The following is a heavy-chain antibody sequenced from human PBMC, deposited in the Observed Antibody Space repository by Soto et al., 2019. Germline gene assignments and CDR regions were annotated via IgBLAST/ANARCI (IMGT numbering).Heavy chain of an antibody. D-gene: IGHD3-9*01. J-gene: IGHJ6*02. V-gene: IGHV1-18*01. CDR1: GYTFTSYG. CDR3: ARGAGGYYDILRSSPQGVDYYYGMDV. CDR2: ISAYNGNT. Sequence: GASVKVSCKASGYTFTSYGISWVRQAPGQGLEWMGWISAYNGNTNYAQKLQGRVTMTTDTSTSTAYMELRSLRSDDTAVYYCARGAGGYYDILRSSPQGVDYYYGMDVWGQGTTVTVSS.